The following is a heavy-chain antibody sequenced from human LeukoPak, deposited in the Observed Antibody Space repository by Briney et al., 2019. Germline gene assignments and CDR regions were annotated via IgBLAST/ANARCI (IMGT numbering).Heavy chain of an antibody. D-gene: IGHD4-11*01. V-gene: IGHV3-53*01. CDR2: IYSGGGT. CDR3: ARGPTFDC. J-gene: IGHJ4*02. Sequence: GGSLRLSCAASGFTASDSYMTWVRPAPGKGLGLGSVIYSGGGTSSANSVKGRFTISRDNPKNTLYLHMNSLRVEDTAVYFCARGPTFDCWGQGTLVTVSS. CDR1: GFTASDSY.